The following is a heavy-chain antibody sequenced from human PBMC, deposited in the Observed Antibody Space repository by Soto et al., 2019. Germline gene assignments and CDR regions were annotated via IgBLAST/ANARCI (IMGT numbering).Heavy chain of an antibody. CDR2: IYWNDGE. CDR1: GFSLRTPGVG. D-gene: IGHD3-10*01. CDR3: AHRRTHAGSYSFINWFDP. Sequence: SGPTLVNPTQTLTLTCTFSGFSLRTPGVGVGWIRQPPGKALEWLAIIYWNDGERYSPSLKTRLNITKDTSKNQVVLTMTNMDPVDTATYYCAHRRTHAGSYSFINWFDPRGHGTLVTVSS. V-gene: IGHV2-5*01. J-gene: IGHJ5*02.